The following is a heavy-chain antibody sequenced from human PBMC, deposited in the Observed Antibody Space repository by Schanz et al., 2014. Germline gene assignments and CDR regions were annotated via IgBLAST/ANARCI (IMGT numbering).Heavy chain of an antibody. J-gene: IGHJ4*02. CDR3: ARVVAAAPQGCNY. Sequence: EVLLVDSGGGLVQPGGSLRLSCGASGFTFSAKAMSWVRRVPGKGPEWFAAISGRGRDTYYAASVKGRFTISRDNSKNTVYLLMNSLRVEDTAVYYCARVVAAAPQGCNYWGRGTLVTVSS. CDR1: GFTFSAKA. D-gene: IGHD2-15*01. CDR2: ISGRGRDT. V-gene: IGHV3-23*04.